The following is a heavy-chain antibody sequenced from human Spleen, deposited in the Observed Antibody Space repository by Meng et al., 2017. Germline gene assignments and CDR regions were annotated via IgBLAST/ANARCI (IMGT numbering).Heavy chain of an antibody. Sequence: GESLKISCAASGLTFSNAWMTWVRQAPGKGLEWVGRIKSKPDGGTTDYAAPVKGRFTISRDDSKNTVYLQMNSLKTEDTAVYYCSGHIDYWGQGTLVTVSS. J-gene: IGHJ4*02. CDR1: GLTFSNAW. CDR2: IKSKPDGGTT. CDR3: SGHIDY. V-gene: IGHV3-15*01. D-gene: IGHD5-12*01.